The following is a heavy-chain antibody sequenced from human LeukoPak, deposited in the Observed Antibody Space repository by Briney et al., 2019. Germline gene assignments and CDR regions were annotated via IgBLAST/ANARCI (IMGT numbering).Heavy chain of an antibody. V-gene: IGHV3-21*01. CDR3: ARVRAYSSSWYGVLDY. CDR1: GFALKSYS. Sequence: GGSLRLSCAGSGFALKSYSLTWVRQAPGKGLEWVSSISSTSAYIHYADSVKGRFTISRDNAKNSLYLQMNSLRAEDTAVYYCARVRAYSSSWYGVLDYWGQGTLVTVSS. J-gene: IGHJ4*02. CDR2: ISSTSAYI. D-gene: IGHD6-13*01.